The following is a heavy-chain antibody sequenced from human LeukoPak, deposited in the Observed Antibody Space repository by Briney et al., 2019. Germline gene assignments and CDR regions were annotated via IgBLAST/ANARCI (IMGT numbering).Heavy chain of an antibody. CDR3: ARDLIAARPGRAGH. CDR1: GFTFSSYA. CDR2: ISYDGSNK. V-gene: IGHV3-30-3*01. Sequence: QPGRSLRLSCAASGFTFSSYAMHWVRQAPGKGLEWVAVISYDGSNKYYADSVKGRFTISRDNSKNTLYLQVNSLRAEDTAVYYCARDLIAARPGRAGHWGQGTLVTVSS. J-gene: IGHJ4*02. D-gene: IGHD6-6*01.